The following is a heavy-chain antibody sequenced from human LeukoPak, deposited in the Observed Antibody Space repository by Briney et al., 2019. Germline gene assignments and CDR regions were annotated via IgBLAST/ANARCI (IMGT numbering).Heavy chain of an antibody. CDR2: IGISSGNT. V-gene: IGHV3-48*04. D-gene: IGHD1-1*01. J-gene: IGHJ4*02. CDR3: ARDHNYAFDN. Sequence: GGSLRLSCAASGFTFSDYSMNWVRQAPGKGLEWISWIGISSGNTKYADSVKGRFTISGDNAKNSLYLQVNSLRVEDTAVYYCARDHNYAFDNWGQGTLVTVSS. CDR1: GFTFSDYS.